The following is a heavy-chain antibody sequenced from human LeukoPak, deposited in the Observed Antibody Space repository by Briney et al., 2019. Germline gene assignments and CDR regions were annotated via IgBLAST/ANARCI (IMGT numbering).Heavy chain of an antibody. J-gene: IGHJ2*01. CDR3: ARGRGAVAGTSYFDL. Sequence: PSETLSLTCGVYGGSLSGYYWSWIRQPPGKGLEWIGEINHSGSTNYNPSLKSRVTISVDTSKNQFSLKLSSVTAADTAVYYCARGRGAVAGTSYFDLWGRGTLVTVSS. V-gene: IGHV4-34*01. CDR2: INHSGST. CDR1: GGSLSGYY. D-gene: IGHD6-19*01.